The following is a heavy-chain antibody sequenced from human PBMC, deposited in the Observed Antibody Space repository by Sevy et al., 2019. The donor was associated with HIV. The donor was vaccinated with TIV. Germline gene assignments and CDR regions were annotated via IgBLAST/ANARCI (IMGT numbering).Heavy chain of an antibody. Sequence: GGSLRLSCAASGFIFNSYAMSWVRQAPGKGLEWVSSISASGGSTYYADSVKGRFTISRDNSRNTVDVEMNSLRGEDTAIYYCAKGYGSRSPPDFWGQGTLVTVSS. J-gene: IGHJ4*02. CDR1: GFIFNSYA. CDR2: ISASGGST. CDR3: AKGYGSRSPPDF. V-gene: IGHV3-23*01. D-gene: IGHD3-10*01.